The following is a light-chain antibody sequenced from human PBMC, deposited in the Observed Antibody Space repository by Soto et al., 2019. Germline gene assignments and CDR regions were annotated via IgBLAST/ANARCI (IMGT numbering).Light chain of an antibody. CDR1: QIFLYSSNNKNY. CDR3: QQYYSTPLT. Sequence: IVMTQSPDSLAVSLGERATINCKSSQIFLYSSNNKNYLAWYQQKPRQPPKLLIYWASTRESGVPDRFSGSGSGTDFTLTISSLQAEDVAVYYCQQYYSTPLTFGGGTKVDIK. V-gene: IGKV4-1*01. CDR2: WAS. J-gene: IGKJ4*01.